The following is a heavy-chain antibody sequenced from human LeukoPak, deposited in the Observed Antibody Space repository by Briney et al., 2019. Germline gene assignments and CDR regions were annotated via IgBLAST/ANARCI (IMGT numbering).Heavy chain of an antibody. CDR2: ISYEGSNK. CDR3: AKPLSSGWYFDY. D-gene: IGHD6-19*01. V-gene: IGHV3-30*18. J-gene: IGHJ4*02. Sequence: GRSLRLSCAASGFTFSSYGMHWVRQAPGKGLEWVAVISYEGSNKYYADSVKGRFTISRDNSKNTLYLQMNSLRAEDTAVYYCAKPLSSGWYFDYWGQGTLVTVSS. CDR1: GFTFSSYG.